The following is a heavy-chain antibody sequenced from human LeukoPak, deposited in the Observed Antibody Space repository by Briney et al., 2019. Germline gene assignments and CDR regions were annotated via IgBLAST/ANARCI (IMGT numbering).Heavy chain of an antibody. J-gene: IGHJ4*02. CDR2: ISYDGSNK. Sequence: GRSLRLSCAASGFTFSSYATHWVRQAPGKGLEWVAVISYDGSNKYYADSVKGRFTISRDNSKNTLYLQMNSLRAEDTAVYYCARDHDFWSGYYLDYWGQGTLVTVSS. CDR3: ARDHDFWSGYYLDY. V-gene: IGHV3-30*04. D-gene: IGHD3-3*01. CDR1: GFTFSSYA.